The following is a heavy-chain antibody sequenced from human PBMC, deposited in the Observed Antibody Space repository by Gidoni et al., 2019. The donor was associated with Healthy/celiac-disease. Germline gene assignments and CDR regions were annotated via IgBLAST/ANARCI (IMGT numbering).Heavy chain of an antibody. CDR2: ISYDGSNK. Sequence: QVQLVESGGGVVQPGGSLRLYCAAYGFTFSSYAITWVRKAPGKGLEWVEVISYDGSNKYYADAVKGRVTISRDNSKNTLYLQRNSLRAEDTAVYYCARDSRGIVGATIPLLDYWGQGTLVTVSS. V-gene: IGHV3-30-3*01. CDR3: ARDSRGIVGATIPLLDY. D-gene: IGHD1-26*01. CDR1: GFTFSSYA. J-gene: IGHJ4*02.